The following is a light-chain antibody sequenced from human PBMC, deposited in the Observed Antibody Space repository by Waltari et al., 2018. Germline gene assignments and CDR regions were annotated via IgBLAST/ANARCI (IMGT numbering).Light chain of an antibody. V-gene: IGKV4-1*01. CDR2: GAS. CDR1: QSVLYSSNNKNY. CDR3: LQYYSTPLT. J-gene: IGKJ2*01. Sequence: DIVMTQSPDSLAVSLGERATINCKSSQSVLYSSNNKNYLAWYQQKPGQPPKLLIYGASTRESGVPDRFSGSGSGTDFTLTISSLQAEDVAVYYCLQYYSTPLTFGQGTKLEIK.